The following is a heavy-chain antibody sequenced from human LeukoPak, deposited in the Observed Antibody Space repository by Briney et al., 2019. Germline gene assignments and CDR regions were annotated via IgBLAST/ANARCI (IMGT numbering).Heavy chain of an antibody. D-gene: IGHD1-26*01. CDR3: ARAWETRPQRHATSYVDY. J-gene: IGHJ4*02. Sequence: SETLSLTCTVSGGSISIYYWSWIRQPPGKGLEWIGYIYYSGSTNYNPSLKSRVTISVDTSKNQFSLKLSSVTAADTAVYYCARAWETRPQRHATSYVDYWGQGTLGTVSS. CDR1: GGSISIYY. V-gene: IGHV4-59*01. CDR2: IYYSGST.